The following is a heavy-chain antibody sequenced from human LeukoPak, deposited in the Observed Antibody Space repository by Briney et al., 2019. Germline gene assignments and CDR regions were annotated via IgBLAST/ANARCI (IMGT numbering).Heavy chain of an antibody. CDR1: GYTFTSYD. J-gene: IGHJ4*02. D-gene: IGHD2-2*01. V-gene: IGHV1-8*01. CDR3: ASSFDEVVPAAISLDY. Sequence: ASVKVSCKASGYTFTSYDINWVRQATGQGLEWMGWMNPNSGNTGYAQKFQGRVTMTRNTSISTAYMELSSLRSEDTAVYYCASSFDEVVPAAISLDYWGQGTLVTASS. CDR2: MNPNSGNT.